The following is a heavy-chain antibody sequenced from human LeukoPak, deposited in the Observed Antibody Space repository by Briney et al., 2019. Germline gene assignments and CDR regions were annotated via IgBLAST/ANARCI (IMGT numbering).Heavy chain of an antibody. CDR3: AKDPHPALDSPKNFDY. V-gene: IGHV3-23*01. J-gene: IGHJ4*02. CDR1: GFTFSSYA. CDR2: ISGSGGST. D-gene: IGHD3-3*02. Sequence: GGSLRLSCAASGFTFSSYAMSWVRQAPVKGLDWVSAISGSGGSTYYADSVKGRFTISRDNSKNTLYLQMNSLRAEDTAVYYCAKDPHPALDSPKNFDYWGQGTLVTVSS.